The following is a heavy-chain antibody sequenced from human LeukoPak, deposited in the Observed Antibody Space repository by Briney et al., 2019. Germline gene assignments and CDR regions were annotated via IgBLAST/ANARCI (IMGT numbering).Heavy chain of an antibody. CDR3: ARVRGYCSSTICYRYYFDY. Sequence: PSETLSLTCAVSGYSISSGYYWGWIRQPPGKGLEWIGTIYHSGSTYYNPSLKSRVTISVDTSKNQFSLKLTSVTAADTAVYYCARVRGYCSSTICYRYYFDYWGQGTLDTVSS. CDR2: IYHSGST. CDR1: GYSISSGYY. J-gene: IGHJ4*02. D-gene: IGHD2-2*01. V-gene: IGHV4-38-2*01.